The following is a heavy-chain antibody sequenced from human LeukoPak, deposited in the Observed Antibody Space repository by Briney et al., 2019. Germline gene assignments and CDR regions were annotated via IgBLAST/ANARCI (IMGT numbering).Heavy chain of an antibody. J-gene: IGHJ4*02. V-gene: IGHV4-34*01. CDR1: GGSFSGYY. D-gene: IGHD6-25*01. CDR3: ASIAANYFDY. CDR2: INHSGST. Sequence: SETLSLTCAVYGGSFSGYYWSWIRQPPGKGLEWIGEINHSGSTNYNPSLKSRVTISLDTSKNQFSLKLSSVTAADTAVYYCASIAANYFDYWGQGTLVTVSS.